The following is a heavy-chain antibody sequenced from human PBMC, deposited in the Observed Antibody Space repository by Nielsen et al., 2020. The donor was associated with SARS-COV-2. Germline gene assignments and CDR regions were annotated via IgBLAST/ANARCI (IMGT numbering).Heavy chain of an antibody. CDR2: INWDRGSI. J-gene: IGHJ4*02. V-gene: IGHV3-9*01. CDR1: GFTFDDYA. Sequence: GGSLRLSCAASGFTFDDYAMHWVRQAPGKGLEWVSGINWDRGSIVYADSVKGRFTISRDNAKSSLYLQMNSLRAEDTALYYCAKAQAYDSSGYYSITYYFDYWGQGTLVTVSS. CDR3: AKAQAYDSSGYYSITYYFDY. D-gene: IGHD3-22*01.